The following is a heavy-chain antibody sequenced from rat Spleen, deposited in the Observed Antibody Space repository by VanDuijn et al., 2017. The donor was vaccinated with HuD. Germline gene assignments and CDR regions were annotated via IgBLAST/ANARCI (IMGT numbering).Heavy chain of an antibody. V-gene: IGHV5S13*01. J-gene: IGHJ2*01. CDR1: GFTFSNYD. D-gene: IGHD1-11*01. Sequence: EVQLVESGGGLVQPGRSLKLSCEASGFTFSNYDMAWVRQAPTKGLEWIASISTGGGNTYYRDSVKGRFTISRDNAKNTQYLQMDSLRSEDTATYYCAGGYTDYWGQGVMVTVSS. CDR3: AGGYTDY. CDR2: ISTGGGNT.